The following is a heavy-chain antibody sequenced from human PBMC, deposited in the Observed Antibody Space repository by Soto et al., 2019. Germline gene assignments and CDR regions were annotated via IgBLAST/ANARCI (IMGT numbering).Heavy chain of an antibody. Sequence: QVQLVQSGTEVKKPGASVKVSCKAFGYTFSSYGINCVRQAPGQGLEWMGWISAYNGNRNYAQKLRGRVPMTTATSTGTVCRGRWRLRSDDTAVYYCAAHTIFGSRYYYCGMDVWGQGTTVTVSS. CDR2: ISAYNGNR. J-gene: IGHJ6*02. D-gene: IGHD3-3*01. CDR1: GYTFSSYG. V-gene: IGHV1-18*04. CDR3: AAHTIFGSRYYYCGMDV.